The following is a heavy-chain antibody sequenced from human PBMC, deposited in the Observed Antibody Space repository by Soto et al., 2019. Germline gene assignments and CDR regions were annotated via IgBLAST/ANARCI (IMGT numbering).Heavy chain of an antibody. J-gene: IGHJ4*02. CDR2: ISSSGSTI. V-gene: IGHV3-11*01. CDR3: ARALTYCGGDCYVALGY. Sequence: LRLSCAASGFTFSDYYMSWIRQAPGKGLEWVSYISSSGSTIYYADSVKGRFTISRDNAKNSLYLQMNSLRAEDTAVYYCARALTYCGGDCYVALGYWGQGTLVTAPQ. CDR1: GFTFSDYY. D-gene: IGHD2-21*02.